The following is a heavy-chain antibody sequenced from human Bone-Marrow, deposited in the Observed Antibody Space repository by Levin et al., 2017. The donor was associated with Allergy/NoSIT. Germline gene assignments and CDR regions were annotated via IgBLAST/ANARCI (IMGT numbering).Heavy chain of an antibody. CDR1: GYTFTDYY. J-gene: IGHJ4*02. D-gene: IGHD6-13*01. V-gene: IGHV1-2*02. CDR2: IDPTRGDT. Sequence: ASVKVSCTVSGYTFTDYYIHWVRQTPGQGLEWIGWIDPTRGDTKFAEKFHDRVVLTRNSSISTAYMELGRLRSDDTALYFCARGGTSSNDYWGQGTLVTVSS. CDR3: ARGGTSSNDY.